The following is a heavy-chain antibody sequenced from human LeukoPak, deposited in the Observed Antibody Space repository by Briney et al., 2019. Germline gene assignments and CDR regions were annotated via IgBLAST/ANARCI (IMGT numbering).Heavy chain of an antibody. CDR1: GFSVSTYG. CDR2: IPYDGSNK. Sequence: PGGSLRLSCAASGFSVSTYGMGWVRQPPSKWLEWVAFIPYDGSNKYYPYSVKGRFTTSRDNSKYTLYLQMNSLRAEDTAVYYCARENYGGHTFDYWGQGTLVTVSS. V-gene: IGHV3-30*02. CDR3: ARENYGGHTFDY. J-gene: IGHJ4*02. D-gene: IGHD4/OR15-4a*01.